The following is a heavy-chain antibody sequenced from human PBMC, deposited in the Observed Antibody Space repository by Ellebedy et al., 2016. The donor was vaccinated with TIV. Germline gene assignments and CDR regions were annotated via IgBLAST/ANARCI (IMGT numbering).Heavy chain of an antibody. D-gene: IGHD5-18*01. V-gene: IGHV4-59*01. CDR2: IYYSGST. J-gene: IGHJ4*02. Sequence: SETLSLTCTVSGGSISSYYWSWIRQPPGKGLEWIGYIYYSGSTNYNPSLKSRVTISVDTSKNQFSLKLSSVTAADTAVYYCARGGDTAMVTRPFDYWGQGTLVTVSS. CDR1: GGSISSYY. CDR3: ARGGDTAMVTRPFDY.